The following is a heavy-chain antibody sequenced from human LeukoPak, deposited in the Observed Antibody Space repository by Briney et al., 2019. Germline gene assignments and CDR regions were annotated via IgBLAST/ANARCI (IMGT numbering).Heavy chain of an antibody. J-gene: IGHJ4*02. D-gene: IGHD6-13*01. Sequence: PGGSLRLSCAASGFTFSSYGMHWVRQAPGKGLEWVAVISYDGSNKYYADSVKGRFTISRDNSKNTLYLQMNSLRAEDTAVYYCAKEGARVVAAAIDYWGQGTLVTVSS. CDR1: GFTFSSYG. CDR2: ISYDGSNK. V-gene: IGHV3-30*18. CDR3: AKEGARVVAAAIDY.